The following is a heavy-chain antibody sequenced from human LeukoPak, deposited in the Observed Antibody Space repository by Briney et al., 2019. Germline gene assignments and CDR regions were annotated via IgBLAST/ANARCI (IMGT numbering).Heavy chain of an antibody. CDR3: ARVYNNEYFDY. D-gene: IGHD3-10*01. V-gene: IGHV1-18*01. J-gene: IGHJ4*02. CDR2: LSAYNGNP. CDR1: GYTLTRYG. Sequence: AASVKVSCKASGYTLTRYGISWVRQAPGRGLEWMGWLSAYNGNPNYAQKLQDRVTMTTDTSTSTAYMELRSLRSDDTAVYYCARVYNNEYFDYWGQGTLVTVSS.